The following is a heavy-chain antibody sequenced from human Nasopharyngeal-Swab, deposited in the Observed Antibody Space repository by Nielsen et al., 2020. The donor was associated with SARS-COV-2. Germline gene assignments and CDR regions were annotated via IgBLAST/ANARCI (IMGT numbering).Heavy chain of an antibody. CDR1: GFTFSSYS. D-gene: IGHD2-15*01. CDR2: ISSSSSYI. J-gene: IGHJ6*02. Sequence: GGSLRLSCAASGFTFSSYSMNWVRQAPGKGLEWVSSISSSSSYIYYADSVKGRFTISRDNAKNSLYLQMNSLRAEDTAVYYCARDRGSTTPYYYYGMDVWGQGTTVTVSS. CDR3: ARDRGSTTPYYYYGMDV. V-gene: IGHV3-21*01.